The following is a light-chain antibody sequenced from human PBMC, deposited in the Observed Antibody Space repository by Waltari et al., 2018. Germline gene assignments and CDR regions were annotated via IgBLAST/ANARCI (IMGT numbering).Light chain of an antibody. CDR3: QQGSVLPLT. CDR1: QSVFNY. CDR2: DTT. J-gene: IGKJ4*01. V-gene: IGKV3-11*01. Sequence: EIVLTQSPATLSLSAGERATLSCRASQSVFNYLAWYQQKPGQAPRLLIYDTTKRATGIPARFSGSGSGTDFTLTISNLGAEDFALYFCQQGSVLPLTFGGGTKVDIK.